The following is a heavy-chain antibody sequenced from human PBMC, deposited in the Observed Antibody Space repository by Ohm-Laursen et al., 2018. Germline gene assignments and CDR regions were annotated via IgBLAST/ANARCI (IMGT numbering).Heavy chain of an antibody. V-gene: IGHV4-59*01. CDR2: IYYRGTT. D-gene: IGHD1-1*01. CDR3: ARYTAPKYYYGMDV. J-gene: IGHJ6*02. Sequence: GTLSLTCTVSGASISSEYWTWIRQPPGKGLEWIGYIYYRGTTNYNPSLKSRVTISVDTSKNQFSLKLNSVTAADTAVYYCARYTAPKYYYGMDVWGQGTTVTVSS. CDR1: GASISSEY.